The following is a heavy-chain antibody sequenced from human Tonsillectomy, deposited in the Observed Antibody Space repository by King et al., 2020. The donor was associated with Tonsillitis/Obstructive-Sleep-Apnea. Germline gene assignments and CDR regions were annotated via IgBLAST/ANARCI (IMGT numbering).Heavy chain of an antibody. Sequence: DVQLVESGGGLVQPGGSLRLSCAPSGFTFSSYWMSWVRQAPGKGLEWVAHVNPDGSTKYCVDSVKGRFTISRDNGRNSLYLQVNSLRDEDTAVYYCARDPGWGAFDIWGQGTMVTVSS. J-gene: IGHJ3*02. V-gene: IGHV3-7*04. CDR1: GFTFSSYW. D-gene: IGHD1-26*01. CDR2: VNPDGSTK. CDR3: ARDPGWGAFDI.